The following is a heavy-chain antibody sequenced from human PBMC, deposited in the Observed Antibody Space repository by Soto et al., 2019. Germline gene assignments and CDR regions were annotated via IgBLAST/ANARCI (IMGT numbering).Heavy chain of an antibody. D-gene: IGHD6-19*01. J-gene: IGHJ5*02. Sequence: QPGGSLRLSCAASGFTFSSYAMSWVRQAPGKGLEWVSAISGSGGSTYYADSVKGRFTISRDNSKNTLYLQMNGLRAEDTAVYYCAKGIAVALYNWFDPWGQGTLVTVSS. CDR3: AKGIAVALYNWFDP. CDR1: GFTFSSYA. V-gene: IGHV3-23*01. CDR2: ISGSGGST.